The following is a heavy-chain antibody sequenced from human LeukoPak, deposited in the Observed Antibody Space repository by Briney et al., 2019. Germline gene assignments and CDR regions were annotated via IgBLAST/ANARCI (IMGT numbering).Heavy chain of an antibody. CDR3: ARDSGYASGWYGMSGSYYYGMDV. Sequence: SETLSLTCTVSGGSISTYYWSWIRQPPGKGLEWIGYISYSGSTDYNPSLKSRVTMSVDTSINQFSLKLSSMTAADTAVYYCARDSGYASGWYGMSGSYYYGMDVWGQGTTVTVSS. J-gene: IGHJ6*02. V-gene: IGHV4-59*12. CDR2: ISYSGST. D-gene: IGHD6-19*01. CDR1: GGSISTYY.